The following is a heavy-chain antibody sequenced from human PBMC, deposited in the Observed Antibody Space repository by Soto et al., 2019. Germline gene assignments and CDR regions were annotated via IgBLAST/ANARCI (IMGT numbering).Heavy chain of an antibody. CDR1: GFTFSSYA. V-gene: IGHV3-23*01. CDR2: ISGSGGST. Sequence: LXLSCAASGFTFSSYAMSWVRQAPGKGLEWVSAISGSGGSTYYADSVKGRFTISRDNSKNTLYLQMNSLRAEDTAVYYCAKDRYYYDSSGYFWGQGTLVTSPQ. CDR3: AKDRYYYDSSGYF. J-gene: IGHJ4*02. D-gene: IGHD3-22*01.